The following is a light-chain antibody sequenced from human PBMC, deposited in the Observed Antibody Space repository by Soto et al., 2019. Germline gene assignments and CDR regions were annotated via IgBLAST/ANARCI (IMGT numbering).Light chain of an antibody. V-gene: IGKV3-20*01. CDR2: GAS. CDR3: QQYNNWPS. CDR1: QTVSSSF. Sequence: ILFTQSPGTLSVSSGERVTISCRASQTVSSSFLAWHQQKPGTARGLVIYGASSRATGIPDRLSGSGSGTDFTLTIRRLEPEDFAVYYCQQYNNWPSFGQGTQVDIK. J-gene: IGKJ1*01.